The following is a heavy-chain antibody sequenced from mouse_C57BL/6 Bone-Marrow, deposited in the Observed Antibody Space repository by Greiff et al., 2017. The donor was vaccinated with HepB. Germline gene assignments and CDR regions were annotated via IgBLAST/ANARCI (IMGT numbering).Heavy chain of an antibody. V-gene: IGHV5-9*01. D-gene: IGHD4-1*01. J-gene: IGHJ2*01. Sequence: EVKLVESGGGLVKPGGSLKLSCAASGFTFSSYTMSWVRQTPEKRLEWVATISGGGGNNYYPDSVKGRFTISRDNAKNTLYLQMSSLRSEDTALYYCARGGLGRGYWGQGTTLTVSS. CDR2: ISGGGGNN. CDR3: ARGGLGRGY. CDR1: GFTFSSYT.